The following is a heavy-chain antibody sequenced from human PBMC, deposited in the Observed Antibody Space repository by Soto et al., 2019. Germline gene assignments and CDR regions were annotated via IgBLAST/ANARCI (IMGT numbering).Heavy chain of an antibody. J-gene: IGHJ6*02. Sequence: QITLKESGPTLVKPTQTLTLTCMFSGFSLSTSGVGVGWIRQPPGKALEWLALIYWDDDKRYSPSLKSRLTITKDTSKNQVVLTMTNMDPVDTATYYCARRQRRQQLDYHYYGVDVWGQGTTVTVSS. CDR2: IYWDDDK. CDR3: ARRQRRQQLDYHYYGVDV. CDR1: GFSLSTSGVG. D-gene: IGHD6-13*01. V-gene: IGHV2-5*02.